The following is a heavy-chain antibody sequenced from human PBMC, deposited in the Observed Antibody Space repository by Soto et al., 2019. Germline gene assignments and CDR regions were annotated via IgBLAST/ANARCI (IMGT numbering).Heavy chain of an antibody. D-gene: IGHD3-9*01. J-gene: IGHJ5*02. V-gene: IGHV4-59*01. CDR1: GGSISSYY. Sequence: SETLSPTCTVSGGSISSYYWSWIRQPPGKGLEWIGYIYYSGSTNYNPSLKSRVTISVDTSKNQFSLKLSSVTAADTAVYYCARVGHYDILTGYYNVFWFDPWGQGTLVTVSS. CDR3: ARVGHYDILTGYYNVFWFDP. CDR2: IYYSGST.